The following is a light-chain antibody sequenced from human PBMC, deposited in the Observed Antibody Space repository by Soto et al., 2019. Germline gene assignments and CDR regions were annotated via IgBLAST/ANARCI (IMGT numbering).Light chain of an antibody. CDR3: QQYHNWPFT. J-gene: IGKJ2*01. CDR1: QSVRTN. Sequence: EIVMTQSPATLSVSPGERATLSCRASQSVRTNLAWYQQKPGQAPRLLIYGASTRATGIPDRFSGSGSGTDFTLTISSLQSEDFAVYSCQQYHNWPFTFGQGTKLEIK. CDR2: GAS. V-gene: IGKV3-15*01.